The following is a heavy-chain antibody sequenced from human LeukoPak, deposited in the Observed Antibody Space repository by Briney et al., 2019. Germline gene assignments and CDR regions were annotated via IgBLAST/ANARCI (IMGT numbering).Heavy chain of an antibody. CDR1: GFTFSKYW. CDR3: ARDGRGAGSPYILFDP. D-gene: IGHD6-19*01. CDR2: IKEDGDEK. V-gene: IGHV3-7*01. Sequence: GGSLRLSCAASGFTFSKYWMNWVRQAPGKGLEWVANIKEDGDEKKYVDSVKGRFTISRDNAKESLYLQMNSLRDEDTAVYYCARDGRGAGSPYILFDPWGQGTLVIVSS. J-gene: IGHJ5*02.